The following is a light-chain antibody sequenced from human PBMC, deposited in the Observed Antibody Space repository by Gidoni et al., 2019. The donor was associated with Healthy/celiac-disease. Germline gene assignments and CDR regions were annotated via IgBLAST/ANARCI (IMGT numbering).Light chain of an antibody. Sequence: IVLTQSPATLSVSPGARATLSCRPSQSVSSNLAWYQQKPGQSPRLLIYGASTRATGIPARFSGSGSGTEFTLTISSLQSEDFAVYYCQQYNNWALAFGQGTKVEIK. J-gene: IGKJ1*01. CDR2: GAS. V-gene: IGKV3-15*01. CDR1: QSVSSN. CDR3: QQYNNWALA.